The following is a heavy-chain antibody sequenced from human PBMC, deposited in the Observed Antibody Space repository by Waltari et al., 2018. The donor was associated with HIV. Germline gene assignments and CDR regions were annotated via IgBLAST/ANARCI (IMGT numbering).Heavy chain of an antibody. Sequence: LVQSASEVRAPGASVTLSCKASGDTFTTYYLYWLRQAPGQGLEWMGRINPASGDTTYSHTFQGRVTMTRDTSSASTYMELTRLTSADTATYFGARGEDVTLTHLTPGFRLQFWGQGSLVVVSS. CDR3: ARGEDVTLTHLTPGFRLQF. V-gene: IGHV1-2*06. CDR1: GDTFTTYY. CDR2: INPASGDT. D-gene: IGHD1-26*01. J-gene: IGHJ1*01.